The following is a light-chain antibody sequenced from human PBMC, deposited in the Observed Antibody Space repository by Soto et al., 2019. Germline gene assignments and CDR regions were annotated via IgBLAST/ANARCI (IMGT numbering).Light chain of an antibody. V-gene: IGKV1-5*01. Sequence: DIQMTQYPSTLAASVGGRCTVTCLASQSVGTWVAWYKQKQGKAPKXXICGASNLESGVPSRFRGSGSGTDFTLTITTLQPDDFETYFCLHYRRNTWSFGPGTKVDIK. CDR3: LHYRRNTWS. J-gene: IGKJ1*01. CDR1: QSVGTW. CDR2: GAS.